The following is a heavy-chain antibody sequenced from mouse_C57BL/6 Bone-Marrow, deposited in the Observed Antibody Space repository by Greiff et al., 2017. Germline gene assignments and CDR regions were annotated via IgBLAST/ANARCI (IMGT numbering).Heavy chain of an antibody. Sequence: EVKLQQSGPELVKPGASVKISCKASGYSFTGYYMNWVKQSPEKSLEWIGEINPSTGGTTYNQKFKAKATLTVDKSSSTAYMQLKSLTSEDSAVYYCARYYYGSTFFDYWGQGTTLTGSS. CDR3: ARYYYGSTFFDY. V-gene: IGHV1-42*01. CDR1: GYSFTGYY. J-gene: IGHJ2*01. CDR2: INPSTGGT. D-gene: IGHD1-1*01.